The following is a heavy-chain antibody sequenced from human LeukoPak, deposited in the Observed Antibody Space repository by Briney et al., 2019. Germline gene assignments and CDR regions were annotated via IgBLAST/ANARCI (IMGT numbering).Heavy chain of an antibody. D-gene: IGHD5-18*01. J-gene: IGHJ4*02. CDR1: GYTFTSYY. CDR2: INPNSGGT. CDR3: ARVPKVQLWPRPYFDY. Sequence: ASVKVSCKASGYTFTSYYMRWVRQAPGQGLEWMGWINPNSGGTNYAQKFQGRVTMTRDTSISTAYMELSRLRSDDTAVYYCARVPKVQLWPRPYFDYWGQGTLVTVSS. V-gene: IGHV1-2*02.